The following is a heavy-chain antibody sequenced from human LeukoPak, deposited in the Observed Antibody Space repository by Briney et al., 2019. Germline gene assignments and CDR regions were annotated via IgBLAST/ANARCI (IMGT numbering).Heavy chain of an antibody. V-gene: IGHV4-4*07. D-gene: IGHD2-2*01. Sequence: SETLSLTCTVSGGSISSYYWSWIRQPAGKGLEWIGRIYTSGSTNYNPSLKSRVTMSVDTPKNQFSLKLSSVTAADTAVYYCAREKIVVVPAAMRVDVWFDPWGQGTLVTVSS. J-gene: IGHJ5*02. CDR2: IYTSGST. CDR3: AREKIVVVPAAMRVDVWFDP. CDR1: GGSISSYY.